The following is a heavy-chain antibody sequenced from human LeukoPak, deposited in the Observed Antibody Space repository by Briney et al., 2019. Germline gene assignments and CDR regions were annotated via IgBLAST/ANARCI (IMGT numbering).Heavy chain of an antibody. Sequence: GASVKVSCKASGYTFTAYYIHWVRQAPGRGLEWMGWIDPHSGGANYAQKFQGRVTMTRDTSISTAYMELSNLISDDTAVYYCARWLLRLGDLSSWGQGTLVTVSS. D-gene: IGHD3-16*02. V-gene: IGHV1-2*02. CDR1: GYTFTAYY. J-gene: IGHJ4*02. CDR3: ARWLLRLGDLSS. CDR2: IDPHSGGA.